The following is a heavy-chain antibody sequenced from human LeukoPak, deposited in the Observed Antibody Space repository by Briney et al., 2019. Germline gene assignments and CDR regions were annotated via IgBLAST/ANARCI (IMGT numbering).Heavy chain of an antibody. V-gene: IGHV1-2*02. CDR1: GYTFTGYY. Sequence: ASVKVSCKASGYTFTGYYMHWVRQAPGQGLEWMGWINPNSGGTNYAQKFQGRVTMTRDTSISTAYMELSRLRSDDTAVYYCARVTGGRRGHAFDIWGQGTMVTVSS. J-gene: IGHJ3*02. CDR3: ARVTGGRRGHAFDI. D-gene: IGHD7-27*01. CDR2: INPNSGGT.